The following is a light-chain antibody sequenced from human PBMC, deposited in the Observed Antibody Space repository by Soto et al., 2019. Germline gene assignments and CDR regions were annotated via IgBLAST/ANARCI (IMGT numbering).Light chain of an antibody. Sequence: EIVLTQSPGTLSLSPGERATLSCRASQSVSARYVAWYQRKPGQAPRLLIYGASNRATDIPVRFSASGSGTDVTLTITRLEPEDFAVYICQQYAVSPPTFGLGTTVEFK. CDR2: GAS. V-gene: IGKV3-20*01. CDR1: QSVSARY. CDR3: QQYAVSPPT. J-gene: IGKJ1*01.